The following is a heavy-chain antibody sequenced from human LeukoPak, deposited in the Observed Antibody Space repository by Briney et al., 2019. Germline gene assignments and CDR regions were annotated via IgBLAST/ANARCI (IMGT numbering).Heavy chain of an antibody. CDR2: IYSGGST. CDR1: GFTVSSNY. Sequence: GGSLRLSCAASGFTVSSNYMSWVRQAPGKGLEWVSVIYSGGSTYYADSVKGRFTISRDNSKNTLYLQMNSLRAEDTAVYYCARDFEGVHRTTNSYTYYYYTDVWGKGTTVIVSS. D-gene: IGHD2/OR15-2a*01. J-gene: IGHJ6*03. V-gene: IGHV3-66*01. CDR3: ARDFEGVHRTTNSYTYYYYTDV.